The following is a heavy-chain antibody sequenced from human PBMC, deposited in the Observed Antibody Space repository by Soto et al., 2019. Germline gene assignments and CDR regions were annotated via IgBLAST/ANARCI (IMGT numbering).Heavy chain of an antibody. CDR2: INAHNGNT. CDR3: ARDRTVVIDY. CDR1: GYTFTSYG. V-gene: IGHV1-18*01. J-gene: IGHJ4*02. D-gene: IGHD4-17*01. Sequence: QVQLVQSGAEVKKPGASVKVSCKDYGYTFTSYGISWVRQAPGQGLEWMGWINAHNGNTNYAQKLQCRVTITTDTSTSTAYMELRSLRSDDTAVYYCARDRTVVIDYWGQGPLVTVSS.